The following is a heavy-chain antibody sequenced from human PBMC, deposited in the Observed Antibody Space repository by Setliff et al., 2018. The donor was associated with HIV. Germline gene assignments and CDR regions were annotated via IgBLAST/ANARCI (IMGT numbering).Heavy chain of an antibody. V-gene: IGHV6-1*01. J-gene: IGHJ5*02. CDR3: ARGGNNWKGYWFDP. CDR2: TYFRSKWYF. D-gene: IGHD1-1*01. CDR1: GDSVSSNNAA. Sequence: QTLSLTCAISGDSVSSNNAAWNWIRQSPLRGLEWLGRTYFRSKWYFDYAVSVKSRIIINPDTSKNQFSLQLNSVTPEDTAVYYCARGGNNWKGYWFDPWGQGTLVTVSS.